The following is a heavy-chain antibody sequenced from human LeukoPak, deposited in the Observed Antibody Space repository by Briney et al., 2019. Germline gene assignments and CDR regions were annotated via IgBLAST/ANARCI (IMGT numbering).Heavy chain of an antibody. J-gene: IGHJ4*02. CDR2: INPNSGNT. D-gene: IGHD1-1*01. CDR3: AREMRPATTTLVAN. Sequence: GASVKVSCKASGYTFTTYYIHWVRQAPGQGLEWMGFINPNSGNTNYAQKFQGRVTMTSDTSISTAYMELSSLTSDDTAVYYCAREMRPATTTLVANWGQGTLVTVSS. CDR1: GYTFTTYY. V-gene: IGHV1-2*02.